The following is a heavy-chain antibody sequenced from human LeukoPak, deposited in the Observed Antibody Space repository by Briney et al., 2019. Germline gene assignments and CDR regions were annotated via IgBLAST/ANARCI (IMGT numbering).Heavy chain of an antibody. CDR1: GFTFSSYD. J-gene: IGHJ4*02. CDR2: ITGSGRST. V-gene: IGHV3-23*01. CDR3: AKGPIYDFWSAYYY. D-gene: IGHD3-3*01. Sequence: PGGSLRLSCAASGFTFSSYDLSWVRQAPGKGLQWVSAITGSGRSTYYADSVKGRFTISRDNSKNTLYLQMNSLRAEDTAVYYCAKGPIYDFWSAYYYWGQGTLVTVSS.